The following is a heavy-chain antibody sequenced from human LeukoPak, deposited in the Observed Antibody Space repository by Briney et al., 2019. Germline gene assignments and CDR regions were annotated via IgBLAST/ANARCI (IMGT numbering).Heavy chain of an antibody. V-gene: IGHV3-33*01. Sequence: GRSLRLSCAASGFTFSSYGMHWVRQAPGKGLEWVAVIWYDGSNKYYADSVKGRFTISRDNSKNTLYLQMNSLRAEDTAVYYCARELSGSGSHYEGYFDYWGQGTLVTVSS. J-gene: IGHJ4*02. CDR1: GFTFSSYG. CDR3: ARELSGSGSHYEGYFDY. CDR2: IWYDGSNK. D-gene: IGHD3-10*01.